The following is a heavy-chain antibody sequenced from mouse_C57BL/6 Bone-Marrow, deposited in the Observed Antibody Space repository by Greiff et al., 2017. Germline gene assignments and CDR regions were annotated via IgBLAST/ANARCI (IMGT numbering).Heavy chain of an antibody. J-gene: IGHJ4*01. V-gene: IGHV1-26*01. CDR1: GYTFTDYY. CDR2: INPNNGGT. Sequence: EVQLQQSGPELVKPGASVKISCKASGYTFTDYYMNWVKQSHGKSLEWIGDINPNNGGTSYNQKFKGKATLTVDKSSSTAYMERRSLTSEDSAVYYCARSGYYGMDYWGQGTSVTVSS. CDR3: ARSGYYGMDY.